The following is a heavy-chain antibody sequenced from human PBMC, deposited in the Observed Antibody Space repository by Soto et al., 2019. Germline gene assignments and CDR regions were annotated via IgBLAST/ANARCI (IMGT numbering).Heavy chain of an antibody. D-gene: IGHD3-3*01. Sequence: PGGSLRLSCAASGFTFSSYSMNWVRQAPGKGLEWVSYISSSSSTIYYADSVKGRCTISRDNAKNSLYLQMNSLRAEDTAVYYCAREEERITIFGVVISDAFDIWGQGTMVTVSS. CDR2: ISSSSSTI. CDR3: AREEERITIFGVVISDAFDI. CDR1: GFTFSSYS. J-gene: IGHJ3*02. V-gene: IGHV3-48*01.